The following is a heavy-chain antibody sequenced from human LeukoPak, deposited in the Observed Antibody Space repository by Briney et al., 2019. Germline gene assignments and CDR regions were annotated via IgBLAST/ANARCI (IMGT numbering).Heavy chain of an antibody. CDR2: IIPIFGTA. Sequence: SVKVSCKASGGTFSSYAISWVRQAPGQGLEWMGGIIPIFGTASYAQKFQGRVTITADESTSTAHMELSSLRSEDTAVYYCARVVLGRRWLQTSYYYGMDVWGQGTTVTVSS. CDR1: GGTFSSYA. CDR3: ARVVLGRRWLQTSYYYGMDV. D-gene: IGHD5-24*01. J-gene: IGHJ6*02. V-gene: IGHV1-69*01.